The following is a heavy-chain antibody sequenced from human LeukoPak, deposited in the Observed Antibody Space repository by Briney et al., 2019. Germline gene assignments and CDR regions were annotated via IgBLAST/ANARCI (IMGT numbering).Heavy chain of an antibody. CDR3: ARNLWFGESIDAFDI. CDR2: INPKSGGT. D-gene: IGHD3-10*01. V-gene: IGHV1-2*02. J-gene: IGHJ3*02. CDR1: GNTFSGYY. Sequence: EASVKVSCKASGNTFSGYYMHWVRQAPGQGLEWMGWINPKSGGTNYAQKFQGRVTMTRDTSISTAYMELSRLRSDDTAVYYCARNLWFGESIDAFDIWGQGTMVTVSS.